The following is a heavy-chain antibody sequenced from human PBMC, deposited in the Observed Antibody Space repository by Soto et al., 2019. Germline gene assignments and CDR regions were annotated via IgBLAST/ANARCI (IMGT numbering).Heavy chain of an antibody. J-gene: IGHJ4*02. CDR2: IKESGFA. V-gene: IGHV4-34*01. Sequence: ILSLTCGVYNGSFSDYFWNWIRQPPGKGLEWIGEIKESGFATYNPSLKRRVTMSVDTANNQFSLKVTSVTAADTAVYYCARGKSSGPLYYFDTWGQGTLVTVSS. CDR1: NGSFSDYF. CDR3: ARGKSSGPLYYFDT. D-gene: IGHD6-19*01.